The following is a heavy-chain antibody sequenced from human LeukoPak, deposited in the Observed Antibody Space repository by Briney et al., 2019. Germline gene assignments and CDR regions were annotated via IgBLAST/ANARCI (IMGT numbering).Heavy chain of an antibody. V-gene: IGHV3-30*04. D-gene: IGHD3-10*01. J-gene: IGHJ6*03. CDR1: GFTFSSYA. Sequence: PGGSLRLSCAASGFTFSSYAMHWVRQAPGKGLEWVAVISSDGSNKYYADSMKGRFTIPRDNSKNTLYLQMNSLRGEDTAVYYCARVARGVIITDYYYYMDVWGKGTTVTVSS. CDR2: ISSDGSNK. CDR3: ARVARGVIITDYYYYMDV.